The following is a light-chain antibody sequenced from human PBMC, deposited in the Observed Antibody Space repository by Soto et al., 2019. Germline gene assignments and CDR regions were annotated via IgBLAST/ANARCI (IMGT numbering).Light chain of an antibody. CDR3: QQNYRTPLT. CDR1: QSINIY. J-gene: IGKJ4*01. V-gene: IGKV1-39*01. CDR2: DES. Sequence: DIQMTQSPSSLSAAVGDRVTIACRASQSINIYLSWYQQEPGKAPKLLMYDESSLQSGVPSRFSGSGSGTHFTLTVSSLQREDFATYYCQQNYRTPLTFGGGTKVESK.